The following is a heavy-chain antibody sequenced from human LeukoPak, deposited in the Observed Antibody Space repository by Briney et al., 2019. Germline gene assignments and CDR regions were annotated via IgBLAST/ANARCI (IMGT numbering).Heavy chain of an antibody. CDR2: ISSGNTI. Sequence: GGSLRLSRAASGFTYSSYEMNWVRQPPGKGLEGVSYISSGNTIYYADSVKGRFTISRDNARNALNLQMNILRADDTAVYYCASNVGPRRRSPVVMDVWGEGTTVTVSS. CDR1: GFTYSSYE. D-gene: IGHD2-15*01. CDR3: ASNVGPRRRSPVVMDV. V-gene: IGHV3-48*03. J-gene: IGHJ6*04.